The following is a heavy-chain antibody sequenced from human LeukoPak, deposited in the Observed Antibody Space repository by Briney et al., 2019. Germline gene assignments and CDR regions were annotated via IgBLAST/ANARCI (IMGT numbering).Heavy chain of an antibody. J-gene: IGHJ4*02. CDR1: GFTFSSYG. CDR2: ISYDGSNK. V-gene: IGHV3-30*18. Sequence: GGSLRLSRAAPGFTFSSYGMHWVRQAPGKGLGWGGVISYDGSNKNYADSVKGRFTISRDISKNTLYLQMNSLRAEDTAVYYCAKRLGYYDSSEGYFDYWGQGTLVTVSS. D-gene: IGHD3-22*01. CDR3: AKRLGYYDSSEGYFDY.